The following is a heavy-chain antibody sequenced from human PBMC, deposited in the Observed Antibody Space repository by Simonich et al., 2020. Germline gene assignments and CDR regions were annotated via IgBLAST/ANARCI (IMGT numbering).Heavy chain of an antibody. V-gene: IGHV3-23*01. CDR3: ATYYFDY. CDR1: GFTFSSYA. CDR2: ISGSGGRT. J-gene: IGHJ4*02. Sequence: EVQLLESGGGLVQPGGSLRLSCAASGFTFSSYAMSWGRQDPGKGLEVVSAISGSGGRTYYADSVKGRFTISRDNSKNTLYLQMNSLRAEDTAVYYCATYYFDYWGQGTLVTVSS.